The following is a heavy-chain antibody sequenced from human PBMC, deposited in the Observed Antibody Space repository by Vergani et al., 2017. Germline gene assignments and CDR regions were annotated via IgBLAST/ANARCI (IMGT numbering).Heavy chain of an antibody. Sequence: QVQLVESGGGVVQPGRSLRLSCAASGFTFSSYGMHWVRQAPGKGLEWVSAISGSGGSTYYADSVKGRFTISRDNSKNTLYLQMNSLRAEDTAVYYCARERPSVVFGFDYWGQGTLVTVSS. CDR1: GFTFSSYG. J-gene: IGHJ4*02. V-gene: IGHV3-NL1*01. D-gene: IGHD2-2*01. CDR3: ARERPSVVFGFDY. CDR2: ISGSGGST.